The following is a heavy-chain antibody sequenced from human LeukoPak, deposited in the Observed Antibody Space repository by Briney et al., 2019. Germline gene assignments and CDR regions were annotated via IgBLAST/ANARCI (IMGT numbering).Heavy chain of an antibody. D-gene: IGHD3-10*01. CDR3: TREGAYDSGTYGAGDY. J-gene: IGHJ4*02. CDR1: GFNFSNYW. Sequence: GGSLRLSCTASGFNFSNYWMHWVRQAPGKGLVWVSRLYTGGNSTIYADSVKGRFIISRDNAKSTLYLQMNSLRADDTGVYYCTREGAYDSGTYGAGDYWGQGTLVTVSS. CDR2: LYTGGNST. V-gene: IGHV3-74*01.